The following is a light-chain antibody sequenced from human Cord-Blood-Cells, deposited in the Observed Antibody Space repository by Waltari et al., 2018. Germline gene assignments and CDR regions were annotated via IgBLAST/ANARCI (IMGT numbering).Light chain of an antibody. CDR1: SSDVGGYNY. J-gene: IGLJ3*02. CDR3: SSYTSSSSWV. V-gene: IGLV2-14*04. Sequence: GTSSDVGGYNYVSWYQQHPGKAPKLMIYDVSNRPSGVSNRFSGSKSGNTASLTISGLQAEDEADYYCSSYTSSSSWVFGGGTKLTVL. CDR2: DVS.